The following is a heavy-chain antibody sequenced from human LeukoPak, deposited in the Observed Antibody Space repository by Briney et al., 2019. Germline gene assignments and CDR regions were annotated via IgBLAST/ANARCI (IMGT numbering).Heavy chain of an antibody. CDR3: ARGGDFNNIKQYYFDY. CDR2: ISSSSTYK. J-gene: IGHJ4*02. CDR1: GFLFNTFG. D-gene: IGHD3-3*01. Sequence: PGGSLGLSCAASGFLFNTFGMHWVRQAPGKGLEWVSSISSSSTYKFYTDSLKGRFTISRDNARDLLYLQIYSLRAEDTAVYYCARGGDFNNIKQYYFDYWGQGTLVTVSS. V-gene: IGHV3-21*01.